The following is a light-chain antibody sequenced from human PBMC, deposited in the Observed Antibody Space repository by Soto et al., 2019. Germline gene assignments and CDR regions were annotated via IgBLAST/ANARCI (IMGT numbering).Light chain of an antibody. J-gene: IGLJ1*01. CDR2: DVT. CDR1: SSDVGVYNY. CDR3: CSHAGSYTFV. V-gene: IGLV2-11*01. Sequence: QSVLTQPRSVSGSPGQSVTISCTGTSSDVGVYNYVSWYQQHPGKAPKLMIYDVTKRPSGVPDRFSGSKSANTASLTISGLQAEDEADYYCCSHAGSYTFVFGTGTKVTVL.